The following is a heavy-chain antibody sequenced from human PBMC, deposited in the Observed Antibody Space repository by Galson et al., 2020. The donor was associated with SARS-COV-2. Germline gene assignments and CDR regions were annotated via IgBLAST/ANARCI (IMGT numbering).Heavy chain of an antibody. CDR3: VSVDEAFDP. CDR2: VDYRGKT. CDR1: GASIRSDTYY. Sequence: SQTLSLTCTVSGASIRSDTYYWGWIRHPPGKGLEWIGSVDYRGKTFYNPSLQSRVTMSVDTSKNQFSLDLASVTAADTAVYFCVSVDEAFDPWGQGTLVTVSS. V-gene: IGHV4-39*07. J-gene: IGHJ5*02.